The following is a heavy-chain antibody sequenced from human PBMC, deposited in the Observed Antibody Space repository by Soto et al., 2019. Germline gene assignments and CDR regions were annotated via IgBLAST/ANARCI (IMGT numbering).Heavy chain of an antibody. V-gene: IGHV1-18*01. CDR2: ISAYNGNT. CDR3: ARVPTRGLNWFDP. CDR1: GYSFTSYG. Sequence: ASGNVSCKASGYSFTSYGISWVRQAPGQGLEWMGWISAYNGNTNYAQKLQGRVTMTTDTSTSTAYMELRSLRSDDTAVYYCARVPTRGLNWFDPWGQGTLVTVSS. D-gene: IGHD5-12*01. J-gene: IGHJ5*02.